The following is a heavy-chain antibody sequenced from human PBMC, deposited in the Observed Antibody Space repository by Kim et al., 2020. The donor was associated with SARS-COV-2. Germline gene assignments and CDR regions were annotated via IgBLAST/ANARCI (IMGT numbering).Heavy chain of an antibody. D-gene: IGHD3-10*01. CDR2: IKNDGSDK. J-gene: IGHJ6*03. Sequence: GGSLRLSCAASGFTYTTFWMNWFRQAPGRGLEWVASIKNDGSDKYYVDSVKGRFTISRDNAKTSLYLQMNSLRAEDTAVYYYARDREYYYMDVWGKGTT. CDR3: ARDREYYYMDV. CDR1: GFTYTTFW. V-gene: IGHV3-7*01.